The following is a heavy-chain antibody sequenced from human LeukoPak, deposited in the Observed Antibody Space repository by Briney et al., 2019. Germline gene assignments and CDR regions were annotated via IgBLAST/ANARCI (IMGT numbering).Heavy chain of an antibody. CDR1: GGSFSGYY. CDR3: ASVLLWFGKGNMDV. J-gene: IGHJ6*03. D-gene: IGHD3-10*01. V-gene: IGHV4-34*01. Sequence: SETLPLTCAVYGGSFSGYYWSWIRQPPGKGLEWIGEINHSVSTNYNPSLKSRVTISVDTSRNQFSLKLSSVTAADTAVYYCASVLLWFGKGNMDVWGKGTTVTAS. CDR2: INHSVST.